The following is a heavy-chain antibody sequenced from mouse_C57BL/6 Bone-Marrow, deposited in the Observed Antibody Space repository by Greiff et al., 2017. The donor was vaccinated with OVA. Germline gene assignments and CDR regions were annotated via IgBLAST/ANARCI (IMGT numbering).Heavy chain of an antibody. CDR2: ISRGSSTI. J-gene: IGHJ2*01. V-gene: IGHV5-17*01. Sequence: EVKLVESGGGLVKPGGSLKLSCAASGFTFSDYGMHWVRQAPEKGLEWVAYISRGSSTIYYADTVKGRFTITRDNAKNTLFLQMTSLRSEDTAMYYCARRYYGSDYWGQGTTLTVSS. CDR1: GFTFSDYG. D-gene: IGHD1-1*01. CDR3: ARRYYGSDY.